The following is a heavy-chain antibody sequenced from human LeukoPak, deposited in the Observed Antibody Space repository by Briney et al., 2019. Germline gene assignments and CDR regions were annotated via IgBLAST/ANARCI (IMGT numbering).Heavy chain of an antibody. CDR3: ARAGYYRFDY. Sequence: GGSLRLSCAPSGFTFSSYWMRWVRHAPGKGLVWIARINSDGSNINYADSVKGRFTISRDNAKNTLYLQMDSLRAEDTAVYYCARAGYYRFDYWGQGTLVTVSS. V-gene: IGHV3-74*01. J-gene: IGHJ4*02. D-gene: IGHD1-26*01. CDR1: GFTFSSYW. CDR2: INSDGSNI.